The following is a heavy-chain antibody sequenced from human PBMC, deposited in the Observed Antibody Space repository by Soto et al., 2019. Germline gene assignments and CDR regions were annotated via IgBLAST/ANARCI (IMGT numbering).Heavy chain of an antibody. CDR2: IYYSGST. CDR3: ARDWGARLPLF. V-gene: IGHV4-30-4*01. D-gene: IGHD3-16*01. Sequence: SETLSLTCTVSGGSISSGDYYWSWIRQLPGKGLEWIGYIYYSGSTYYNPSLKSRVTISVDTSKNQFSLKLSSVTAADTAVYYCARDWGARLPLFWGQGTLVTVSS. J-gene: IGHJ4*02. CDR1: GGSISSGDYY.